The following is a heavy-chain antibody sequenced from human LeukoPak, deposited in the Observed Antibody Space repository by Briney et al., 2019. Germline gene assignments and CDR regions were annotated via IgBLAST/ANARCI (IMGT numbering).Heavy chain of an antibody. D-gene: IGHD6-19*01. CDR2: INHSGST. Sequence: SETLSLTCTVSGGSISSGGYYWSWIRRPPGKGLEWIGEINHSGSTNYNPSLKSRLTISVDTSKNQFSLKLTSVTAADTAVYYCARAQGAVAIDYWGQGTLVTVSS. V-gene: IGHV4-39*07. CDR1: GGSISSGGYY. J-gene: IGHJ4*02. CDR3: ARAQGAVAIDY.